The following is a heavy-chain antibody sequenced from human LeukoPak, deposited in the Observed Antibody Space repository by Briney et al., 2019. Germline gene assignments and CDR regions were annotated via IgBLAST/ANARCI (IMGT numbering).Heavy chain of an antibody. Sequence: SVKLSYKASGGTSSSYAISWVRQAPGQGLEWRGGIIPIFGTANYAQKFQGRVTITTDESTSTAYMELSSLRSEDTAVYYCAREGGCCSRTSCYYYFDYWGQGTLVTVSS. V-gene: IGHV1-69*05. D-gene: IGHD2-2*01. CDR1: GGTSSSYA. CDR3: AREGGCCSRTSCYYYFDY. J-gene: IGHJ4*02. CDR2: IIPIFGTA.